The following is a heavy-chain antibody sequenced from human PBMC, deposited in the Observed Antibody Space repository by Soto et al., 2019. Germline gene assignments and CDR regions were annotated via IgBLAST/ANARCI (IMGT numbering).Heavy chain of an antibody. D-gene: IGHD4-17*01. V-gene: IGHV1-46*03. CDR2: INPSGGST. Sequence: ASVKVSCKASGYTFTSYYMHWVRQAPGQGLEWMGIINPSGGSTSYAQKFQGRVTMTRDTSTSTVYMELSSLRSEDTAVYYCARDDNNYGDSGEFRFVYWGKGTLVTVSS. CDR3: ARDDNNYGDSGEFRFVY. J-gene: IGHJ4*02. CDR1: GYTFTSYY.